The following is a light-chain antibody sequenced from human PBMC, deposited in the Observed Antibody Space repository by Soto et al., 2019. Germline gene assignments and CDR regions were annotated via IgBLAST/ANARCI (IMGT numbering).Light chain of an antibody. CDR2: DAS. V-gene: IGKV1-33*01. Sequence: DIQMTQSPSSLSASVGDRVTITCQASQDISNYLNWYQQKPGTAPKLLIYDASNLGTGVPSRFSGSGSGTDFTFTISSLQPEAIATYYCQQYDNLPPLTFGGGTKVDIK. J-gene: IGKJ4*01. CDR1: QDISNY. CDR3: QQYDNLPPLT.